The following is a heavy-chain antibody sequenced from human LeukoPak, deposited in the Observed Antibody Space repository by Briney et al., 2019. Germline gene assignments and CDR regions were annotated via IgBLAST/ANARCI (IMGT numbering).Heavy chain of an antibody. CDR2: INHSGST. CDR3: ARTPFSITGTTYYYYGMDV. D-gene: IGHD1-7*01. CDR1: GVSFSGYY. Sequence: SETLSLTCAVYGVSFSGYYWSWIRQPPGKGLEWIGEINHSGSTNYNPSLKSRVTISVDTSKNQFSLKLSSVTAADTAVYYCARTPFSITGTTYYYYGMDVWGQGTTVTVSS. V-gene: IGHV4-34*01. J-gene: IGHJ6*02.